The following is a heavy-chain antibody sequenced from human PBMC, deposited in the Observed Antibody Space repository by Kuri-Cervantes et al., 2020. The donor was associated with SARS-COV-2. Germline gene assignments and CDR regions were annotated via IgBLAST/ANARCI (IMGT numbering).Heavy chain of an antibody. CDR1: GFTFSSYW. D-gene: IGHD3-3*01. CDR3: ARDQSPYYDFWSGYSDF. Sequence: GGSLRLSCAASGFTFSSYWMSWVRQAPGKGLEWVANIKQDGSEKYYVDSVKGRFTISRDNAKNSLYLQMNSLRAEDTAVYYCARDQSPYYDFWSGYSDFWGQGTLVTVSS. V-gene: IGHV3-7*01. CDR2: IKQDGSEK. J-gene: IGHJ4*02.